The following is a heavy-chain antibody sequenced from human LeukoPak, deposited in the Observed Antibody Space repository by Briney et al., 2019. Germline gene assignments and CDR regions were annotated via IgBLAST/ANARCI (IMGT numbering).Heavy chain of an antibody. CDR2: ISGSGGST. CDR3: AELGITMIGGV. D-gene: IGHD3-10*02. J-gene: IGHJ6*04. V-gene: IGHV3-23*01. Sequence: GGSLRLSCAASGFTFSTYAMNWVRQAPGKGLEWVSAISGSGGSTYYADSVKGRFTISRDNAKNSLYLQMNSLRAEDTAVYYCAELGITMIGGVWGKGTTVTISS. CDR1: GFTFSTYA.